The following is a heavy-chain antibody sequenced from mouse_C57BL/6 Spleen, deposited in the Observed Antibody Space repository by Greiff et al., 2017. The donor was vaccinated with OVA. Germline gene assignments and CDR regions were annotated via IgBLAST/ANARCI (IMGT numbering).Heavy chain of an antibody. Sequence: QVQLQQSGAELVRPGASVKLSCKASGYTFTDYYINWVKQRPGQGLEWIARIYPGSGNTYYNEKFKGKATLTAEKSSSTAYMQLSSLTSEDSAVYFCAEGFYYFDYWGQGTTLTVSS. CDR1: GYTFTDYY. CDR2: IYPGSGNT. J-gene: IGHJ2*01. V-gene: IGHV1-76*01. CDR3: AEGFYYFDY.